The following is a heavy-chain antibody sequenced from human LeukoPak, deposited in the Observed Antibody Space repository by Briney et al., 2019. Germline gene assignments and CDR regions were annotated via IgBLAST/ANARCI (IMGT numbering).Heavy chain of an antibody. Sequence: GGSLRLPCAASGFTFSSYAMSWVRQAPGKGLEWVSAISGSGGSTYYADSVKGRFTISRDNSKNTLYLQMNSLRAEDTAVYYCAKDELPFYYYYYGMDVWGQGTTVTVSS. D-gene: IGHD3-10*01. J-gene: IGHJ6*02. CDR3: AKDELPFYYYYYGMDV. CDR1: GFTFSSYA. CDR2: ISGSGGST. V-gene: IGHV3-23*01.